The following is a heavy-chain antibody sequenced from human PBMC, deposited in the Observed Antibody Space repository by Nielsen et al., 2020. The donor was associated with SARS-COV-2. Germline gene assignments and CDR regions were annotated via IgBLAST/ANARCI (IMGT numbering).Heavy chain of an antibody. CDR2: ISGSSSTI. CDR3: AREVGGPGY. V-gene: IGHV3-48*04. CDR1: GFTFSRHI. Sequence: GGSLRLSCAASGFTFSRHIMNWVRQAPGKGLEWVSSISGSSSTIYYSDSVKGRFTISRDNAKKSLYLQMNSLRAEDTAVYYCAREVGGPGYWGQGTLVTVSS. J-gene: IGHJ4*02. D-gene: IGHD6-19*01.